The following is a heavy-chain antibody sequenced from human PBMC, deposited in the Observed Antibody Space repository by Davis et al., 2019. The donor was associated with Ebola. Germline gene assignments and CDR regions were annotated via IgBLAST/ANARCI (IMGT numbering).Heavy chain of an antibody. V-gene: IGHV1-2*06. CDR2: VILKSGAT. CDR3: ARGHNYAHEY. D-gene: IGHD4-11*01. J-gene: IGHJ4*02. CDR1: GYTFTDHN. Sequence: SVKVSFQASGYTFTDHNIHWMRQAPGQGLECLGRVILKSGATNYAQKFQGRVTMTRDTSISTVHMELSSLRYDETADYKCARGHNYAHEYWGQGTLVTVSS.